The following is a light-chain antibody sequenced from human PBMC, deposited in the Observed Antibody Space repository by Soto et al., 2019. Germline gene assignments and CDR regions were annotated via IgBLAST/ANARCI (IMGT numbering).Light chain of an antibody. Sequence: EIVLTQSPGTLSLSPGERATLSCRASQSFNSIYLAWYQQKPGQAPRLLIYGASSRATGIPDRFSGSGSGTDFTLTISRLEPEDFAVYYCQQYRTSPPTWTFGQGTKVDIK. CDR3: QQYRTSPPTWT. CDR2: GAS. CDR1: QSFNSIY. V-gene: IGKV3-20*01. J-gene: IGKJ1*01.